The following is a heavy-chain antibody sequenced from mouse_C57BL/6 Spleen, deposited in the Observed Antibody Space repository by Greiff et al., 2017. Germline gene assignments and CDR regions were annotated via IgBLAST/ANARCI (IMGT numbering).Heavy chain of an antibody. CDR1: GYAFSSSW. CDR3: ARISYGSSYWDFDV. J-gene: IGHJ1*03. CDR2: IYPGDGDT. V-gene: IGHV1-82*01. Sequence: QVHVKQSGPELVKPGASVKISCKASGYAFSSSWMHWVKQRPGQGLEWIGRIYPGDGDTNYNGKFKGKATLTADKYSSTAYMQLSRLTSEYSAVYFCARISYGSSYWDFDVWGTGTTGTVSS. D-gene: IGHD1-1*01.